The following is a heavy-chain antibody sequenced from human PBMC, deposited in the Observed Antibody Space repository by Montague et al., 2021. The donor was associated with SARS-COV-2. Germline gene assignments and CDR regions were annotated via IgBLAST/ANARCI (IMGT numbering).Heavy chain of an antibody. D-gene: IGHD5-18*01. V-gene: IGHV3-33*06. CDR3: AKGFTGRSYGKVDY. CDR1: GFTFSYYG. Sequence: SLRLSCAASGFTFSYYGMHWVRQAPGKGLDWVAVIWSDGNNEYYXDSEKGRFTISRDNSKNTVYLQMNSLRPEDTAVYYCAKGFTGRSYGKVDYWGQGTLVTVSS. J-gene: IGHJ4*02. CDR2: IWSDGNNE.